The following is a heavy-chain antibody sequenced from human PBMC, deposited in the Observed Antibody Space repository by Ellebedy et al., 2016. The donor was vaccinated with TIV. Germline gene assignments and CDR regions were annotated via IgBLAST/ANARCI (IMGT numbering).Heavy chain of an antibody. V-gene: IGHV3-30-3*01. CDR3: AREWDYYENPRGSPGNDAFDI. CDR2: ISFDGNNK. J-gene: IGHJ3*02. D-gene: IGHD3-22*01. CDR1: GFTFSTFA. Sequence: GESLKISXAASGFTFSTFAMHWVRQAPGKGLECVALISFDGNNKYYADSVKGRFTISRDNSKNTLYLQMNSLRAEDTAVYYCAREWDYYENPRGSPGNDAFDIWGQGTMVTVSS.